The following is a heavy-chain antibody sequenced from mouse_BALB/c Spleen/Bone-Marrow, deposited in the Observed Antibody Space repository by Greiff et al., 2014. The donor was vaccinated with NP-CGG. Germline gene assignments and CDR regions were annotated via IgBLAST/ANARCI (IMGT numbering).Heavy chain of an antibody. Sequence: DVQLVESGPELVKPGASVKISCKASGYSFTGYFMNWVMQSHGKSLEWIGRINPYNGDAFYNQKFKGKATLTVDKSSSTAHMELRSLASEDSAVYYCARSRDGWFAYWGQGTLVTVSA. J-gene: IGHJ3*01. CDR1: GYSFTGYF. CDR3: ARSRDGWFAY. CDR2: INPYNGDA. V-gene: IGHV1-20*02.